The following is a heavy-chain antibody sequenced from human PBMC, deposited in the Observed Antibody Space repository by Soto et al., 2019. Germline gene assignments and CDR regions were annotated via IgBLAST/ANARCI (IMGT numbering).Heavy chain of an antibody. Sequence: ASVKVSCKASGYSFSTYAMHWARQAPGQSLEWMGWINGGTGQTKFSQRFQDRITITRDTSASTAYMELSSLRSEDTAVYYCARGKGMEENYYYYGLDIWGQGTTVTVS. D-gene: IGHD1-1*01. CDR3: ARGKGMEENYYYYGLDI. V-gene: IGHV1-3*01. CDR2: INGGTGQT. CDR1: GYSFSTYA. J-gene: IGHJ6*02.